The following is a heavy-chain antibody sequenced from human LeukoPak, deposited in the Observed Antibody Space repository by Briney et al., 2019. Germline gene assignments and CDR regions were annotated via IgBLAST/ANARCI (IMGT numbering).Heavy chain of an antibody. CDR1: GFTFSTYI. CDR3: ARENTAVPGGDS. V-gene: IGHV3-48*02. D-gene: IGHD5-18*01. J-gene: IGHJ5*01. CDR2: ISSRSSTI. Sequence: GGSLRLSCAASGFTFSTYIMNWVRQAPGKGLEWVSYISSRSSTIYYADFVKGRFTISRDNAKNSLYLQMNSLRDEDTAVYYCARENTAVPGGDSWGQGTLVTVSS.